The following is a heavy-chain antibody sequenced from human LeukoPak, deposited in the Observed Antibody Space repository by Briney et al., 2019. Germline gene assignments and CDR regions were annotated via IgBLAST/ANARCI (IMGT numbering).Heavy chain of an antibody. CDR1: GYSFTSYW. J-gene: IGHJ3*02. CDR3: ARPTTIGYYYDSRGGLAFDI. D-gene: IGHD3-22*01. Sequence: GESLKISCKGSGYSFTSYWIGWVRQMPGKGLEWMGIIYPGDSDTRYSPSFQGQVTISADKSISTAYLQWSSLKASDTAMYYCARPTTIGYYYDSRGGLAFDIRGQRTMVTVSS. V-gene: IGHV5-51*01. CDR2: IYPGDSDT.